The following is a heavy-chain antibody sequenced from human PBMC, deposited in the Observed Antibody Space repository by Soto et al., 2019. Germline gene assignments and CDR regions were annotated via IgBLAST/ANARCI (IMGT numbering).Heavy chain of an antibody. CDR2: ISSTTNYI. J-gene: IGHJ4*02. Sequence: VGSLRLSCAASGFIFTRYSMNWVRQAPGKGLEWVSSISSTTNYIYYGDSMKGRFTISRDNAKNSLYLEMNSLRAEDTAVYYCARESEDLTSNFDYWGQGTLVTVS. CDR1: GFIFTRYS. V-gene: IGHV3-21*06. CDR3: ARESEDLTSNFDY.